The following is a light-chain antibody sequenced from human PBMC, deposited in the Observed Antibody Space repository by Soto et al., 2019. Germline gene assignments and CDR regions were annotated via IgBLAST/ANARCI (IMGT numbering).Light chain of an antibody. J-gene: IGKJ4*01. CDR2: WAS. CDR1: QSVLYSSNNKNY. CDR3: QQYSSTPLLT. V-gene: IGKV4-1*01. Sequence: DIVMTQSPDSLAVSLGERATMNCKSSQSVLYSSNNKNYLAWYQQKPGQPPKLLIYWASTRESGVPDRFSGSGSGTDFTLTISSLQAEDVAVYYCQQYSSTPLLTFGGGTKVEIK.